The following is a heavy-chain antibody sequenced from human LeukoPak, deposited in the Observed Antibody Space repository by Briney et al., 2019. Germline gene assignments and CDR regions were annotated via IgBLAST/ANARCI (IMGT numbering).Heavy chain of an antibody. CDR1: GGSISNSY. J-gene: IGHJ4*02. D-gene: IGHD3-10*01. V-gene: IGHV4-4*07. CDR3: ARDTGYFASGGFDY. CDR2: IYASGTT. Sequence: SETLSLTCSVSGGSISNSYWSWIRQPAGKGLERIGRIYASGTTNYNPSLKSRVTMSLDTSKNQFSLKLSSVTAADTAVYYCARDTGYFASGGFDYWGQGTLVTVSS.